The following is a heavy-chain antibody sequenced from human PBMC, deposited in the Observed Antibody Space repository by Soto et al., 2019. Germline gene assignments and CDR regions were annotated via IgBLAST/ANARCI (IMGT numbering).Heavy chain of an antibody. Sequence: EVQLVESGGGLVQPGGSLRLSCAASGFTFSAYAMHWVRQAPGEGLEYVSAISPDGGSTYYANSVKGRFTISRDNSKNTLYLQMGGLRAEDMAVYYCERVRCSGGYCSSNYYDMDVWGKGTTVTVSS. CDR1: GFTFSAYA. J-gene: IGHJ6*03. V-gene: IGHV3-64*01. CDR3: ERVRCSGGYCSSNYYDMDV. D-gene: IGHD2-15*01. CDR2: ISPDGGST.